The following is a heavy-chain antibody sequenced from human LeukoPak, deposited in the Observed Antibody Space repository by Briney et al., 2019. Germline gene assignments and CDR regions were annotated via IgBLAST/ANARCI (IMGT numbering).Heavy chain of an antibody. D-gene: IGHD2-15*01. CDR1: GFTFSNYG. Sequence: GGSLRLSCAASGFTFSNYGMYWVRQAPGKGLEWVAFIRYDGGNKYYADSVKGRFTISRDNSKNTLYLQMNSLRAEDTAVYYCAKGEGVVPADYYYYMDVWGKGTTVTVSS. CDR3: AKGEGVVPADYYYYMDV. V-gene: IGHV3-30*02. CDR2: IRYDGGNK. J-gene: IGHJ6*03.